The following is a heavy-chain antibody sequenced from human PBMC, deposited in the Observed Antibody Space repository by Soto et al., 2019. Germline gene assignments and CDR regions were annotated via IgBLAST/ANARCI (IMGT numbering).Heavy chain of an antibody. CDR3: SKAEWELAYYFYYYGMDV. CDR2: VSYDGSNK. D-gene: IGHD1-26*01. J-gene: IGHJ6*02. Sequence: PGGSLRLSCAAAEFTFSNYGMHWVHQAPGKGLEWVAVVSYDGSNKYYGDSVKGRFTISRDNSKNTLYLQMNRLRAEDTAVYYCSKAEWELAYYFYYYGMDVWGQGTTVTVSS. V-gene: IGHV3-30*18. CDR1: EFTFSNYG.